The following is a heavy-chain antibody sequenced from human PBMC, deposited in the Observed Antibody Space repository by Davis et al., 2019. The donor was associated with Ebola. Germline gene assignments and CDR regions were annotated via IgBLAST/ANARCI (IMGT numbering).Heavy chain of an antibody. Sequence: ASVKVSCKASGYTFATYYIHWLREAPAQGLEWMGIITPSGGTTNYAQKFQGRVTITADKSTSTAYMELSSLRSEDTAVYYCARGKEYGGPTDYWGQGTLVTVSS. CDR3: ARGKEYGGPTDY. CDR2: ITPSGGTT. D-gene: IGHD4-23*01. V-gene: IGHV1-46*01. CDR1: GYTFATYY. J-gene: IGHJ4*02.